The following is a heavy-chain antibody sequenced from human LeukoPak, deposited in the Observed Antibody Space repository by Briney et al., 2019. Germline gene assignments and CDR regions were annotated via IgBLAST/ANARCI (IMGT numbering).Heavy chain of an antibody. CDR2: IYYSGST. V-gene: IGHV4-39*07. J-gene: IGHJ4*02. CDR1: GGSISSSSYY. D-gene: IGHD2-15*01. CDR3: ARGGWYAGL. Sequence: SETLSLTCTVSGGSISSSSYYWGWIRQPPGEGLEWIGSIYYSGSTYYNPSLKSRVTISVDTSKNQFSLKLSSVTAADTAVYYCARGGWYAGLWGQGTLVTVSS.